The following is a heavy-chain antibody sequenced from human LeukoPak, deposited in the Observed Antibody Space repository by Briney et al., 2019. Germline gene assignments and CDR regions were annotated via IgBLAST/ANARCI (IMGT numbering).Heavy chain of an antibody. Sequence: GGSLRLSCAASGFTFSDYYMTWIRQAPGKGLEWVSYISSSGSTIYYADSVKGRFTISRDNAKNPLYLQMNSLRAEDTAVYYCSRGRGGYYYSSGSYYYYMDVWGKGTTVTVSS. J-gene: IGHJ6*03. CDR3: SRGRGGYYYSSGSYYYYMDV. CDR1: GFTFSDYY. V-gene: IGHV3-11*04. D-gene: IGHD3-10*01. CDR2: ISSSGSTI.